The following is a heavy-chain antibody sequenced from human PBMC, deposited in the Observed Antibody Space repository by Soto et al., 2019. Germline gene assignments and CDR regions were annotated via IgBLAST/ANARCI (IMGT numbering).Heavy chain of an antibody. CDR1: GFILSDHN. Sequence: EVQVVESGGGLVQPGGSLRLSCAGSGFILSDHNMDWVRQAPGKGLEWVGRSRGNTNGDTANYAASVKGRFTISRDDSKNSVYLQRHSLKIEDTAVYYCTRMYCSGGSCHPPPVWGQGTTVTVSS. D-gene: IGHD2-15*01. V-gene: IGHV3-72*01. J-gene: IGHJ6*01. CDR3: TRMYCSGGSCHPPPV. CDR2: SRGNTNGDTA.